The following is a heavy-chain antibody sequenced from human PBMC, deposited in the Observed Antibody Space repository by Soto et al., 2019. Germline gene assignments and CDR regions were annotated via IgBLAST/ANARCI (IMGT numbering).Heavy chain of an antibody. CDR1: GGSISSYY. CDR2: INHSGST. CDR3: AVRYFDWLSKPLDY. D-gene: IGHD3-9*01. J-gene: IGHJ4*02. V-gene: IGHV4-34*01. Sequence: SETLSLTCTVSGGSISSYYWSWIRQPPGKGLEWIGEINHSGSTNYNPSLKSRVTISVDTSKNQFSLKLSSVTAADTAVYYCAVRYFDWLSKPLDYWGQGTLVTVSS.